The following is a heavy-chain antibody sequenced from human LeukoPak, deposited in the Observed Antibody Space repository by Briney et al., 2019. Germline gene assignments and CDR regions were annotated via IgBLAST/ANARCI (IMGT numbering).Heavy chain of an antibody. J-gene: IGHJ4*02. Sequence: GGSLRLSCAASGFTFSSYAMHWVRQAPGKGLEWVAVISYDGSNKYYTDSVKGRFTISRDNSKNTLYLQMNSLRAEDTAVYYCARGSGSSVVFDYWGQGTLVTVSS. CDR1: GFTFSSYA. CDR3: ARGSGSSVVFDY. CDR2: ISYDGSNK. V-gene: IGHV3-30-3*01. D-gene: IGHD3-10*01.